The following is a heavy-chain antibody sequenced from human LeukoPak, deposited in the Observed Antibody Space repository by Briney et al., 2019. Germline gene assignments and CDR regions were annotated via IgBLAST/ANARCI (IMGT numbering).Heavy chain of an antibody. J-gene: IGHJ5*02. D-gene: IGHD2-2*01. V-gene: IGHV4-34*01. CDR2: INHSGST. CDR3: AREPAAIILGLNWFDP. Sequence: SETLSLTCAVYGGSFSGYNWSWIRQPPGKGLEWIGEINHSGSTNYNPSLKSRVTISVDTSKNQFSLKLSSVTAADTAVYCCAREPAAIILGLNWFDPWGQGTLVTVSS. CDR1: GGSFSGYN.